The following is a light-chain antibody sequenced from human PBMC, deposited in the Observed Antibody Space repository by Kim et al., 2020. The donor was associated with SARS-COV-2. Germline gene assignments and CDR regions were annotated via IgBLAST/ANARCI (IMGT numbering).Light chain of an antibody. Sequence: QSALTQPASVSGSPGQSITISCTGTSNDVGNYNLVSWYQQHPGKAPKLMIYEVSTRPSGVSNRFSGSKSGNTASLTISGLQAEDEADYYCCSYVGSRIWVFGGGTQLTVL. V-gene: IGLV2-23*02. CDR1: SNDVGNYNL. CDR2: EVS. J-gene: IGLJ3*02. CDR3: CSYVGSRIWV.